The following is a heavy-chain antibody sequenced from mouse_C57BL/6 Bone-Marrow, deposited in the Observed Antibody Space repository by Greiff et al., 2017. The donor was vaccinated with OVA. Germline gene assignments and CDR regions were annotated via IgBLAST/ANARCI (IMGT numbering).Heavy chain of an antibody. CDR2: INPNYGTT. Sequence: EVQLHQSGPELVKPGASVKISCKASGYSFTDYNLHWVKQSNGKSLAWIGVINPNYGTTSSNQKFKGKATLTVDQSSSTAYMQLNSLTSEDSAVYYCAALTGTWDYYARDYWGQGTSGTVAA. V-gene: IGHV1-39*01. D-gene: IGHD4-1*01. CDR1: GYSFTDYN. J-gene: IGHJ4*01. CDR3: AALTGTWDYYARDY.